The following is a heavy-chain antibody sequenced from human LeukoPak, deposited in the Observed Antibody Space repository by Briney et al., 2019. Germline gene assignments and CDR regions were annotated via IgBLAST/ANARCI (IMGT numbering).Heavy chain of an antibody. CDR1: GFTFSSYG. CDR3: ARDDSSSWGFDY. J-gene: IGHJ4*02. D-gene: IGHD6-13*01. V-gene: IGHV3-33*01. Sequence: GGSLRLSCAASGFTFSSYGMHWVRQAPGKGLEWVAVIWYDGSNKYYADSVKGRFTISRDNAKNSLYLQMNSLRDEDTAVYYCARDDSSSWGFDYWGQGTLVTVSS. CDR2: IWYDGSNK.